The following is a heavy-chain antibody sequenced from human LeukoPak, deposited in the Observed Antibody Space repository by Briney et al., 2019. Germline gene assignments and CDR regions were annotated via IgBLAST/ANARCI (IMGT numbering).Heavy chain of an antibody. CDR2: IYPGDSDT. CDR3: ARYRYCSGGNCYGPDY. V-gene: IGHV5-51*01. CDR1: GYSFTRYY. Sequence: GESLKISCKGSGYSFTRYYIGWVRQLPGKGLEWMGIIYPGDSDTRYSPSFQGQVTISADKSISTAYLQWSSLKASDTAMYYCARYRYCSGGNCYGPDYWGQGTLVTVSS. D-gene: IGHD2-15*01. J-gene: IGHJ4*02.